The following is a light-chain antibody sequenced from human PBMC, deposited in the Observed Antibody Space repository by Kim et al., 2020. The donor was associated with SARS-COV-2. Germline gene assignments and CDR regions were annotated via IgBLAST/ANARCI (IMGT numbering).Light chain of an antibody. CDR3: QSYDSSLSVLYV. V-gene: IGLV1-40*01. CDR2: GNN. Sequence: TIPATGSSSSIGTCYDVHWYQQLPATAPKLLIYGNNNRPSGVPDRFSGSKSGTSASLAITELQAEDEADYYCQSYDSSLSVLYVFGTGTKVTVL. J-gene: IGLJ1*01. CDR1: SSSIGTCYD.